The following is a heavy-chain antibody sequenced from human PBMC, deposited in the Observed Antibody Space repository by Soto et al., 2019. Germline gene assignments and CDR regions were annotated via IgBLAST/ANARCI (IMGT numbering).Heavy chain of an antibody. J-gene: IGHJ4*02. CDR3: ASRGYYYGSGSTYYFDY. CDR2: INPNSGGT. V-gene: IGHV1-2*02. Sequence: ASVKVSCKASGYTFTGYYMHWVRQAPGQGLEWMGWINPNSGGTNYAQKFQGRVTMTRDTSISTAYMELSRLRSDDTTVYYCASRGYYYGSGSTYYFDYWGQGTLVTVSS. D-gene: IGHD3-10*01. CDR1: GYTFTGYY.